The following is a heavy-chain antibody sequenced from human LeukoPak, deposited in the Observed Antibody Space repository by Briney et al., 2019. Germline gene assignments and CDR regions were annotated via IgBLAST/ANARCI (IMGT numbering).Heavy chain of an antibody. D-gene: IGHD3-22*01. J-gene: IGHJ1*01. CDR3: AREAYDSSGHRYFQH. V-gene: IGHV4-59*06. Sequence: SETLSLTCTVSGGSISSYYWSWIRQPPGKGLDWIGFIYYSGTTYYDPSLESRVTISVDTSKNQFSLKLSSVTAADTAVYFCAREAYDSSGHRYFQHWGQGTLVAVSS. CDR2: IYYSGTT. CDR1: GGSISSYY.